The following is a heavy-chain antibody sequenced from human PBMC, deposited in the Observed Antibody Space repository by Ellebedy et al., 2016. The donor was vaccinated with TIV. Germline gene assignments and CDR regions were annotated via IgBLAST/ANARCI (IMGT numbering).Heavy chain of an antibody. Sequence: GGSLRLSCAASGFSFSSYWMSWVRQAPGKGLEWVANIRQDGSDKYYVDSVKGRFTISRDNAKNSLSLQMNSLRAEDKAVYYCATDGSYGDYRSPTHAFEIWGQGTMVTVSS. CDR1: GFSFSSYW. CDR3: ATDGSYGDYRSPTHAFEI. V-gene: IGHV3-7*01. CDR2: IRQDGSDK. D-gene: IGHD4-17*01. J-gene: IGHJ3*02.